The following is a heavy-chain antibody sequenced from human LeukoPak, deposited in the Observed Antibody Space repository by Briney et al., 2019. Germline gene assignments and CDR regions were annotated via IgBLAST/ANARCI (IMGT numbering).Heavy chain of an antibody. J-gene: IGHJ5*02. Sequence: SQTLSLTCAISGDSVSSNSVTWNWIRQSPSRGLEWLGRTYYRSTWYSDYAVSVRGRITVNPDTSKNQFSLRLNSVTPEDTAVYYCARRLTQYDCFDPWGQGILVTVSS. CDR3: ARRLTQYDCFDP. D-gene: IGHD2-2*01. CDR1: GDSVSSNSVT. V-gene: IGHV6-1*01. CDR2: TYYRSTWYS.